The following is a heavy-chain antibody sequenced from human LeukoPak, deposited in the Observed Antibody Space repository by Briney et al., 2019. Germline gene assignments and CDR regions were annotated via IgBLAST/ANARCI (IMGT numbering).Heavy chain of an antibody. CDR1: GYTFTGYY. Sequence: ASVKVSCKASGYTFTGYYLHWVRQAPGQGLEWLGWIDPNSGGTDYAQKFQGRVTMTRDTSIRTAYMELSRLTSDDTAVYYCAXXLAKIVVVGGYYFDYWGQGTLVTVSS. D-gene: IGHD2-15*01. CDR2: IDPNSGGT. J-gene: IGHJ4*02. CDR3: AXXLAKIVVVGGYYFDY. V-gene: IGHV1-2*02.